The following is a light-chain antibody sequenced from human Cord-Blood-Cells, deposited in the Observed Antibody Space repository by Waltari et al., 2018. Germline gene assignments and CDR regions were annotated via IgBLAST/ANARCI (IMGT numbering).Light chain of an antibody. Sequence: QSALTQPASVSGSPGQSITISCTGTSSDVGGYNYVSWYQQHPAKAPKIMIYYVSKRPSAGTNRFSGSKSGNTASLTISGLQAEDEADYYCSSYTSSSTFRVFGTGTKVTVL. V-gene: IGLV2-14*01. CDR1: SSDVGGYNY. J-gene: IGLJ1*01. CDR3: SSYTSSSTFRV. CDR2: YVS.